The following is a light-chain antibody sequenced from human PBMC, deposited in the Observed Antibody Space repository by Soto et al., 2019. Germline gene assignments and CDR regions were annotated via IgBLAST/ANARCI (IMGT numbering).Light chain of an antibody. CDR1: QSVSSSY. J-gene: IGKJ1*01. Sequence: EIVLTQSPGTLSLSPGERATLSCRASQSVSSSYLAWYQQKPGQAPRLLIYGASSRATGIPDRFSGSGSGTDFTLTISRLEPEDFAVYYCQQYGSSPPGRTFGQGTKVDI. V-gene: IGKV3-20*01. CDR2: GAS. CDR3: QQYGSSPPGRT.